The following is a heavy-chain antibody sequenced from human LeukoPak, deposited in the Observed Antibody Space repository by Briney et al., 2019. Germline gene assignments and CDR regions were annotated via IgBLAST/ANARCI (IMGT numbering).Heavy chain of an antibody. CDR3: ARFLRGATNALEI. D-gene: IGHD1-26*01. J-gene: IGHJ3*02. CDR2: ILYSGTT. CDR1: GGSISGYY. Sequence: SETLSLTCTVSGGSISGYYWGWIRQPPGKGLEYIGFILYSGTTNYNPSLKSRVTISVDTSKNQFSLKLSSVTAADTAVYYCARFLRGATNALEIWGQGTMVTVSS. V-gene: IGHV4-59*01.